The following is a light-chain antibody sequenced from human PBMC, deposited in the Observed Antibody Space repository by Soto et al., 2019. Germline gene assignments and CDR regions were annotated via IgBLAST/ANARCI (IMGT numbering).Light chain of an antibody. CDR2: DAS. Sequence: DIQMTQSPSSLSASAGDRVTITCQASQDIRHYLNWYQQKPGKTPKVLIYDASTLEVVVPSRFSGSGSGTHFTFTISSLQPEDSGTYYCQQYDSLPLTFGAGTKVEIK. CDR3: QQYDSLPLT. J-gene: IGKJ4*01. V-gene: IGKV1-33*01. CDR1: QDIRHY.